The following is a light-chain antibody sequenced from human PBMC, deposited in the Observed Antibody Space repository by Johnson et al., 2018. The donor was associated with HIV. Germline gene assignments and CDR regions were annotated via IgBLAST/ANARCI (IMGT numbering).Light chain of an antibody. CDR3: GTWDSSLSTYV. CDR1: SSNIGNNY. Sequence: QSVLTQPPSVSAAPGQKVTISCSGSSSNIGNNYVSWYQQLPGTAPKILIYENNKRPSGSPDRFSDSKVGSSSSLGITGLQTGDEAGYYCGTWDSSLSTYVFGSGTKVTVL. V-gene: IGLV1-51*02. J-gene: IGLJ1*01. CDR2: ENN.